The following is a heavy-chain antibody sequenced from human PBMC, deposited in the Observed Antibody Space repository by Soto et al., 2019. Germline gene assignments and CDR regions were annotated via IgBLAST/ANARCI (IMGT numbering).Heavy chain of an antibody. CDR3: ARDIFGGSYDFWH. J-gene: IGHJ4*02. Sequence: EVQVVESGGGLVQPGGSLRLSCAVSGFTVNNIFMTWVRQAPGTGLEWVSVIFSDGSTYYADSVKGRFTISRDNSKNTLSLEMRSLRAGDTAVYYCARDIFGGSYDFWHGGQGTLVTVSS. CDR1: GFTVNNIF. V-gene: IGHV3-66*01. D-gene: IGHD3-3*01. CDR2: IFSDGST.